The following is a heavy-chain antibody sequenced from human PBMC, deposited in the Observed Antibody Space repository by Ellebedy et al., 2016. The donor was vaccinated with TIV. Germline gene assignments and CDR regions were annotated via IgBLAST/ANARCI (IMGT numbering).Heavy chain of an antibody. V-gene: IGHV3-23*01. Sequence: PGGSLRLSCAASGFTFDDYAMHWVRRAPGKGLEWVSGISGNGGSTYYADSVKGRFTISRDNSKNTLYLQMNSLRAEDTAVYYCAKVGIMIVMGYGMDVWGQGTTVTVSS. CDR1: GFTFDDYA. J-gene: IGHJ6*02. D-gene: IGHD3-22*01. CDR3: AKVGIMIVMGYGMDV. CDR2: ISGNGGST.